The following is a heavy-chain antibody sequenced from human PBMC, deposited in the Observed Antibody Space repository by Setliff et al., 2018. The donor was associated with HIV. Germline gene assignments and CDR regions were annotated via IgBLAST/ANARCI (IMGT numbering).Heavy chain of an antibody. CDR1: GFTFSNSW. J-gene: IGHJ4*02. CDR3: ASAGGGNSGTRWFDY. CDR2: IKKEGSDK. Sequence: QTGGSLRLSCAASGFTFSNSWMTWVRQAPGKGLEWVANIKKEGSDKFYVDSVKGRFAISRDNAKNSLNLEMNSLRAEDTAIYYCASAGGGNSGTRWFDYWGQGALVTVSS. V-gene: IGHV3-7*03. D-gene: IGHD2-21*02.